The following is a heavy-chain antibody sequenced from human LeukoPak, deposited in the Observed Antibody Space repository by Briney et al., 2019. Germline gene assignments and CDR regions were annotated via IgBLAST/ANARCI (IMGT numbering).Heavy chain of an antibody. CDR1: GFTFSSYG. CDR3: AKGSSSPSWGWAFDY. D-gene: IGHD6-6*01. CDR2: LRYDGTTQ. J-gene: IGHJ4*02. Sequence: PGGSLRLSCVASGFTFSSYGNHWVRQAPGKGLEWVAFLRYDGTTQYYADSVKGRFTISRDNSKNTLFLQMNSLRAEDMALYYCAKGSSSPSWGWAFDYWGQGTLVTVSS. V-gene: IGHV3-30*02.